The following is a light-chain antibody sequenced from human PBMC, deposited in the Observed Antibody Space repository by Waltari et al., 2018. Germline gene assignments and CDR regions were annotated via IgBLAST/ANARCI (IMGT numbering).Light chain of an antibody. CDR2: GAS. V-gene: IGKV3-20*01. CDR1: QSVSSNY. J-gene: IGKJ2*01. CDR3: QHYGSSRYT. Sequence: EIVFTQSPGTLSLSPGEGAALSCRASQSVSSNYLAWYQQKPGLAPRLLIYGASRRATGIPDRFSGSGSGTDFTLTISRLEPEDFALYYCQHYGSSRYTFGQGTKLEI.